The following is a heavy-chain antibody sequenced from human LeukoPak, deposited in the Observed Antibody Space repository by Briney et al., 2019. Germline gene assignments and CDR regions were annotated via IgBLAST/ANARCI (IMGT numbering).Heavy chain of an antibody. CDR1: GGSISSSSYY. V-gene: IGHV4-61*01. CDR2: IYYSGST. Sequence: PSETLSLTCTVSGGSISSSSYYWGWIRQPPGKGLEWIGYIYYSGSTNYNPSLKSRVTMSVGTSKNQFSLKLNSVTAADTAVYYCARDSEYNYGFGYWGQGTLVTVSS. CDR3: ARDSEYNYGFGY. J-gene: IGHJ4*02. D-gene: IGHD5-18*01.